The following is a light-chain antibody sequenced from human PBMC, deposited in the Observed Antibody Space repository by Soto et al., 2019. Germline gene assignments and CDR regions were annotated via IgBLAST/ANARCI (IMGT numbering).Light chain of an antibody. Sequence: QSALTQPASVSGSPGQSITISCTGTSSDVGGYNYVSWYQHHPGKAPKLMIYDVSSRPSGVSNRFSGSKSGNTASLTISGLHAEDEADYYCSSYTSIGTLVILGGGTKLTVL. CDR2: DVS. V-gene: IGLV2-14*03. CDR1: SSDVGGYNY. J-gene: IGLJ2*01. CDR3: SSYTSIGTLVI.